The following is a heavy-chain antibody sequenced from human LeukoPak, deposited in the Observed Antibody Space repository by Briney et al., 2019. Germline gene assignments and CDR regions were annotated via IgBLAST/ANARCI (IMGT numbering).Heavy chain of an antibody. CDR2: ISDSGGST. CDR3: AKGGPRSGWYIFDC. D-gene: IGHD6-19*01. J-gene: IGHJ4*02. Sequence: GGSLRLSCAASGLTFNNYAMTWVRQAPGKGLEWVSGISDSGGSTYYADSVKGRFTISRDKSKNTLYLQMNSLRAEDTAVYYCAKGGPRSGWYIFDCWGQGTLVTVSS. V-gene: IGHV3-23*01. CDR1: GLTFNNYA.